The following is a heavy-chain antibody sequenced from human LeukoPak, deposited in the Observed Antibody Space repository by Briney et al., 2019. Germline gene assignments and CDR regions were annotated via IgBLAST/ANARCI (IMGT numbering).Heavy chain of an antibody. Sequence: SETLSLTCTVSGGSISGYYWTWIRQPPGKGLEWIGSIYYSGSTYYNPSLKSRVTISVDTSKNQFSLKLSSVTAADTAVYYCAGVRLTDCSSTSCYFNWFDPWGQGTLVTVSS. J-gene: IGHJ5*02. CDR2: IYYSGST. D-gene: IGHD2-2*01. CDR3: AGVRLTDCSSTSCYFNWFDP. V-gene: IGHV4-59*05. CDR1: GGSISGYY.